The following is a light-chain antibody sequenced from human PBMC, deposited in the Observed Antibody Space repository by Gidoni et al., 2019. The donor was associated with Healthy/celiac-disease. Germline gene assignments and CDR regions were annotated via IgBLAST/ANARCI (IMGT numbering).Light chain of an antibody. CDR2: EAP. V-gene: IGKV3-11*01. CDR1: QSVSSY. CDR3: QQRSNWPRT. J-gene: IGKJ1*01. Sequence: EIVLTQSTATLSLSPGERATLSCRASQSVSSYLAWYQQKPGQPPRLLVYEAPNRATVIPPSFSGSASMTYITLTSSSLEPEYFAVYCCQQRSNWPRTFGQGTKVEIK.